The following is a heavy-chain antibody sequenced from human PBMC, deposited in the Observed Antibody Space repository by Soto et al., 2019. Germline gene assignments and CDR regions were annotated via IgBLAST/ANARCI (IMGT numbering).Heavy chain of an antibody. J-gene: IGHJ4*02. V-gene: IGHV4-39*01. CDR1: GGSISSSSYY. D-gene: IGHD5-18*01. CDR2: IYYSGNT. CDR3: ARLATAMVTFDY. Sequence: QLQLQESGPGLVKPSETLSLTCTVSGGSISSSSYYWGWIRQSPGKGLEWIGSIYYSGNTYYNPSLKRRIPISVDTSKNQFSLKLSSVTAADTAVYFCARLATAMVTFDYWGQGTLVTVSS.